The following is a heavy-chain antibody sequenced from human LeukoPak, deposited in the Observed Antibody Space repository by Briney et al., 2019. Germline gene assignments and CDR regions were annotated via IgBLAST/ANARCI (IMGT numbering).Heavy chain of an antibody. V-gene: IGHV2-70*04. J-gene: IGHJ4*02. CDR1: GFSLTTSGMR. CDR3: ARISRHLAADY. CDR2: IDWDDDK. Sequence: SGPTLVNPTQTLTLTCTFSGFSLTTSGMRVTWIRQPPGKALEWLARIDWDDDKYYSASLKTRLTIAKDTSKKQVVLTMTDMDPVDTATYFCARISRHLAADYWGQGALVTVSA.